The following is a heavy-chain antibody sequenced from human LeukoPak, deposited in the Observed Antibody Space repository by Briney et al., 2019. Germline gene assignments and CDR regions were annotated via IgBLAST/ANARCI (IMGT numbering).Heavy chain of an antibody. J-gene: IGHJ4*02. CDR2: INPNSGGT. CDR3: VKRFAVPAARDFDY. D-gene: IGHD2-2*01. Sequence: ASVKVSCKASGYTFTGYYMHWVRQAPGQGLEWMGWINPNSGGTNYAQKFQGRVTLTRDTSISTAYMELSRLRSDDTAVYYCVKRFAVPAARDFDYWGQGTLVTVSS. CDR1: GYTFTGYY. V-gene: IGHV1-2*02.